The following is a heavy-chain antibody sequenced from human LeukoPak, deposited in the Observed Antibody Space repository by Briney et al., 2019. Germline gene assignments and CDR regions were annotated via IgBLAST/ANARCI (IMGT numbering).Heavy chain of an antibody. J-gene: IGHJ6*02. Sequence: GGSLRLSCAASGFTFSSYAMSWVRQAPGKGLEWVSAISGSGGSTYYADSVKGRFTISRDNSKNTLYLQMNSLRAEDTAVYYCAKPNVAGTSYYGMDVWGQGTTVTVSS. CDR1: GFTFSSYA. CDR2: ISGSGGST. CDR3: AKPNVAGTSYYGMDV. D-gene: IGHD6-19*01. V-gene: IGHV3-23*01.